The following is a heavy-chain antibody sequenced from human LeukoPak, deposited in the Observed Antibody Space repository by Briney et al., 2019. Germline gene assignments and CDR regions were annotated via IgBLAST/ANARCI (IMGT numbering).Heavy chain of an antibody. Sequence: PGGSLRLSCAASGLTFRDHYMSWIRQAPGKGLEWISYISPSGSSIYYADSVKGRFTISRDNAKNSLNLQMNSLRAEDTAMYYCARGHYGMDVWGQGTTVTVSS. V-gene: IGHV3-11*01. J-gene: IGHJ6*02. CDR1: GLTFRDHY. CDR3: ARGHYGMDV. CDR2: ISPSGSSI.